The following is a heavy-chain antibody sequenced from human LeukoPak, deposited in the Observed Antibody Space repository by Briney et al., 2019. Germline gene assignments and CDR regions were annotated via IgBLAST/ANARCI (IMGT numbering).Heavy chain of an antibody. D-gene: IGHD2-15*01. CDR2: ISDSGVDT. Sequence: GGSLRLSCAASGFIFSNYAMSWVRQAPGKGLEWVSSISDSGVDTYYGDSVEGRFTISRDNSKNTLYLQMNSLRAEDTAVYYCAKRGGSYYSDYWGQGSLVTVSS. J-gene: IGHJ4*02. CDR3: AKRGGSYYSDY. CDR1: GFIFSNYA. V-gene: IGHV3-23*01.